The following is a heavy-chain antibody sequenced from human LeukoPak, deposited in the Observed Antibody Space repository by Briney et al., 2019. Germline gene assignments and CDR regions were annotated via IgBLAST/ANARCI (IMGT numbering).Heavy chain of an antibody. Sequence: SETLSLTCTVSGGSISSGGYYWSWIRQHPGKGLEWIGYIYYSGSTYYNPSLKSRVTISVDTSKNHFSLKLSSVTAADTAVYYCASNPNYYGSSGYPGDWRQGTMVSVPS. CDR3: ASNPNYYGSSGYPGD. J-gene: IGHJ4*02. V-gene: IGHV4-31*03. D-gene: IGHD3-22*01. CDR2: IYYSGST. CDR1: GGSISSGGYY.